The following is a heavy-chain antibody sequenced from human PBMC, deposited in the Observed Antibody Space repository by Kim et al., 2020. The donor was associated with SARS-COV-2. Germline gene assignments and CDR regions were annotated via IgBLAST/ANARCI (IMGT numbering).Heavy chain of an antibody. CDR1: GFTFSNSW. D-gene: IGHD3-9*01. Sequence: GGSLRLSCAASGFTFSNSWMSWVRQAPGKGLEWVGRIKSKTDGGTTDYAAPVKGRFTISRDDSKNTLYLQMNSLKTEDTAVYYCTTLLRYFDWLAVKYYYYGMDAGGKGTTVTVSS. CDR2: IKSKTDGGTT. J-gene: IGHJ6*04. V-gene: IGHV3-15*01. CDR3: TTLLRYFDWLAVKYYYYGMDA.